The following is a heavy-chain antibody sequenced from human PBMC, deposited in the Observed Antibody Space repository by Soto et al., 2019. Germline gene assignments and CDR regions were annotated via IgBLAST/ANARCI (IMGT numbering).Heavy chain of an antibody. Sequence: QVQLQQWGAGLLKPSETLSLTCAVYGGSFSGYYWSWIRQPPGKGLEWIGEINHSGSTNYNPSLKSRVTISVDTSKNQFSLKLSSVTAADTAVYYCASLGGYSYNWFDPLGPGNPGHRLL. CDR2: INHSGST. CDR3: ASLGGYSYNWFDP. V-gene: IGHV4-34*01. D-gene: IGHD5-18*01. J-gene: IGHJ5*02. CDR1: GGSFSGYY.